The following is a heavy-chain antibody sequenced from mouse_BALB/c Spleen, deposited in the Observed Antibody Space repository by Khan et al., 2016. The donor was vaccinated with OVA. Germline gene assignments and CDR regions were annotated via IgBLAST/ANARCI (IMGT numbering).Heavy chain of an antibody. CDR2: ISSGGSYT. Sequence: EVELVESGGDLVKPGGSLKLSCAASGFTFSSYGMSWVRQTPDKRLEWVATISSGGSYTYYPDSVKGRFTISRDNGKNPLYLQMTSLKSDNTAMYYCVRRATATNFDYWGQGTTLTVSS. V-gene: IGHV5-6*01. CDR1: GFTFSSYG. CDR3: VRRATATNFDY. D-gene: IGHD1-2*01. J-gene: IGHJ2*01.